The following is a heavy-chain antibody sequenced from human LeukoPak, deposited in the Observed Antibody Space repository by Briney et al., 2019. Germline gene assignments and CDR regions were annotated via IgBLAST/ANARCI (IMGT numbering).Heavy chain of an antibody. Sequence: GGSLRLSCAASGFSFSNYEMNWVRQAPGKGLEWISYITASSTTIYYADSVKGRFTISRDNAKNSLYLQMNSLRAEDTAVYYCARVHNPAYCLDYWGQGTLVTVSS. V-gene: IGHV3-48*03. CDR3: ARVHNPAYCLDY. D-gene: IGHD2/OR15-2a*01. CDR1: GFSFSNYE. J-gene: IGHJ4*02. CDR2: ITASSTTI.